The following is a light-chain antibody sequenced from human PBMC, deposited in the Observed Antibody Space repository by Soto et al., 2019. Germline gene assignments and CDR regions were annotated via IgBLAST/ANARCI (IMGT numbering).Light chain of an antibody. CDR1: QSVSSNY. Sequence: EMVMTQSPATLSVSPGERATLSCRASQSVSSNYLAWYQQKPGQAPRLLIHGASSRATAIPDRFSGSGSGTDFTLTISRLEPEDFATYYCQQYGTSPQTFGQGTKVDIK. CDR2: GAS. CDR3: QQYGTSPQT. V-gene: IGKV3-20*01. J-gene: IGKJ2*01.